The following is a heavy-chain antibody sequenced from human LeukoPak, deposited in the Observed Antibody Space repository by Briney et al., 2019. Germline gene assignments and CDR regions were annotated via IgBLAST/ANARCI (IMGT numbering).Heavy chain of an antibody. Sequence: GGSLRLSCAVSGFPFTSYWMSWVRQAPGKGLEWISYISHSSENIYYADSVKGRFTTSRDNAKNSLYLQMNSLRAEDTAVYYCAELGITMIGGVWGKGTTVTISS. V-gene: IGHV3-48*04. CDR3: AELGITMIGGV. CDR2: ISHSSENI. D-gene: IGHD3-10*02. J-gene: IGHJ6*04. CDR1: GFPFTSYW.